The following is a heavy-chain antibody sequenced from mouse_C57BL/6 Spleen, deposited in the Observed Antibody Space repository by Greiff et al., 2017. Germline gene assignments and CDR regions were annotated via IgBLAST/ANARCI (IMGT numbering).Heavy chain of an antibody. V-gene: IGHV5-9*01. Sequence: EVQLMESGGGLVKPGGSLKLSCAASGFTFSSYTMSWVRQTPEKRLEWVATISGGGGNTYYPDSVKGRFTISRDNAKNTLYLQMSSLRSEDTALYYCARRGNSSGSFDYWGQGTTLTVSS. CDR1: GFTFSSYT. CDR2: ISGGGGNT. CDR3: ARRGNSSGSFDY. D-gene: IGHD3-2*02. J-gene: IGHJ2*01.